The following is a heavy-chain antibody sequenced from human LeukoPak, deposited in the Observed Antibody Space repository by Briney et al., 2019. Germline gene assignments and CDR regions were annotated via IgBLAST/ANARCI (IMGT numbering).Heavy chain of an antibody. J-gene: IGHJ4*02. Sequence: GGSLRLSCAASGFTFSSYGMHWVRQAPGKGLEWVAVIWYDGSNKYYADSVKGRFTISRDNSKNTLYLQMNSLRAEDTAVYYCARTHIIGYCSGGSCYGLDYWGQGTLVTVSP. CDR1: GFTFSSYG. V-gene: IGHV3-33*01. CDR3: ARTHIIGYCSGGSCYGLDY. D-gene: IGHD2-15*01. CDR2: IWYDGSNK.